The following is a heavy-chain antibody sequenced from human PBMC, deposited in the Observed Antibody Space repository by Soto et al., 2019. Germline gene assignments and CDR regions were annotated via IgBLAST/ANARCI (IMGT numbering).Heavy chain of an antibody. Sequence: QVQLQQWGAGLLKPSETLSLTCAVYGGSFSGYYWSWVRQPPGKGLEWMGEINTSGSSNYNPSIKRRVTISVDTSKNQFSLKLSSVTAADTAVYYCARGFEDGDSSVVYAFDIWGQGTMVTVSS. V-gene: IGHV4-34*01. D-gene: IGHD4-17*01. J-gene: IGHJ3*02. CDR3: ARGFEDGDSSVVYAFDI. CDR1: GGSFSGYY. CDR2: INTSGSS.